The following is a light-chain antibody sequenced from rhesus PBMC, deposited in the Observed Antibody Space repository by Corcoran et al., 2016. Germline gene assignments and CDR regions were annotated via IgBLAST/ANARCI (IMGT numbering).Light chain of an antibody. CDR3: SSYTTSNTFI. Sequence: QAALTQPPSVSGSPGQSVTISCTGTSNDVGAYDYVSWYQQHPVTAPKLMIYEVTKRPSGVSDRFSGSKSGNTASLTLSGLQAEDEADYYCSSYTTSNTFIFATGTRLTVL. V-gene: IGLV2-23*01. CDR1: SNDVGAYDY. CDR2: EVT. J-gene: IGLJ1*01.